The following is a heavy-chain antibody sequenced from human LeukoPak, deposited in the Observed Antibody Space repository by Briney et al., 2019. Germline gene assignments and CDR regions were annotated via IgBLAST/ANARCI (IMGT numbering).Heavy chain of an antibody. Sequence: SETLSLTCTVSGGSISSSSYYWGWIRQPPGKGLEWIGSIYYSGSTYYNPSLKSRVTISVDTSKNQFSLKLSSVTAADTAVYYCARGREETFDIWGQGTMVTVSS. CDR1: GGSISSSSYY. V-gene: IGHV4-39*07. CDR3: ARGREETFDI. CDR2: IYYSGST. D-gene: IGHD1-26*01. J-gene: IGHJ3*02.